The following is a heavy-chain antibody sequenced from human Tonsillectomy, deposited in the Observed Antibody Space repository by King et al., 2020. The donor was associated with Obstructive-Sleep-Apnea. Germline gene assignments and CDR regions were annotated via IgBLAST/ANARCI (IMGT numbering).Heavy chain of an antibody. Sequence: VQLVESGGDLQQPGESLRLSCAASGFSFSSHAMSWVRQAPGKGLEWVSTIRGSGGSTYYADSVKGRLTVSRDNSKKTLDLQMNSLRAEDTAVYYCAKAEPSSDYYHGMDVWGQGTTVTVSS. CDR1: GFSFSSHA. V-gene: IGHV3-23*04. J-gene: IGHJ6*02. D-gene: IGHD1-26*01. CDR2: IRGSGGST. CDR3: AKAEPSSDYYHGMDV.